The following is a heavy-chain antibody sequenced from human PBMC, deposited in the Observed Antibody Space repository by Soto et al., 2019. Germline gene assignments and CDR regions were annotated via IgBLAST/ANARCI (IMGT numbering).Heavy chain of an antibody. D-gene: IGHD1-26*01. CDR3: ARVRGGSYYFYYYGMDV. V-gene: IGHV4-34*01. J-gene: IGHJ6*02. CDR1: GGSFSGYY. CDR2: INHSGST. Sequence: SETLSLTCAVYGGSFSGYYWSWIRQPPGEGLEWIGEINHSGSTNYNPSLKSRVTISVDTSKNQFSLKLNSVTAADTAVYYCARVRGGSYYFYYYGMDVWGQGTTVTVSS.